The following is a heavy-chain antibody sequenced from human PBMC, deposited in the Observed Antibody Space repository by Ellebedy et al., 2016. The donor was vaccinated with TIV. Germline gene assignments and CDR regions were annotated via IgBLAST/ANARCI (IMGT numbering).Heavy chain of an antibody. D-gene: IGHD2-8*02. J-gene: IGHJ4*02. V-gene: IGHV3-11*06. CDR2: ISTSSSYT. Sequence: PGGSLRLSCAASGFTLSDYSMSWVRQAPGKGLEWVSTISTSSSYTKCADSVKGRFTVSRDDAKNSLYLHMNSLKAEDTAVYYCVRTGRPWFDYWGQGTLVTVSS. CDR3: VRTGRPWFDY. CDR1: GFTLSDYS.